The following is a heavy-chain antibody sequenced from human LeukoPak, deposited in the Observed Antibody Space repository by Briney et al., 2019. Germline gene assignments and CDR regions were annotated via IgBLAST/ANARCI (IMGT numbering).Heavy chain of an antibody. D-gene: IGHD3-10*01. CDR2: ISAYNGNT. Sequence: GASVKVSCTASGYTFTSYGLSWVRQAPGQGLEWMGWISAYNGNTNYAQKLQGRVTMTTDTSTSTAYMELRSLRSDDTAVYYCARDKYGIGASYYGSGSYGEYYYYYGMDVWGKGTTVTVSS. V-gene: IGHV1-18*01. J-gene: IGHJ6*04. CDR1: GYTFTSYG. CDR3: ARDKYGIGASYYGSGSYGEYYYYYGMDV.